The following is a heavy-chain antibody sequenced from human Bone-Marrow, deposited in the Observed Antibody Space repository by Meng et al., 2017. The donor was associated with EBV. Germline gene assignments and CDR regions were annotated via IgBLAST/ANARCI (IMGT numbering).Heavy chain of an antibody. D-gene: IGHD3-10*01. Sequence: QVQLQGSGPRLVRPSGTLSLTCVGSGGSIRSSNWWSWVRQPPGKGLEWIGEIFYGGSTNYNPSLESRVTISVDKSKNQFSLKLSSVTAADTAVYYCAAGFRELVRSRDYWGQGTLVTVSS. V-gene: IGHV4-4*02. CDR1: GGSIRSSNW. CDR3: AAGFRELVRSRDY. CDR2: IFYGGST. J-gene: IGHJ4*02.